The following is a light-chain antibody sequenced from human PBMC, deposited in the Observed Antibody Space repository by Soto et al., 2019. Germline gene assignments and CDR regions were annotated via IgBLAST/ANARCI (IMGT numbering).Light chain of an antibody. CDR1: SSDFGGYNY. J-gene: IGLJ1*01. CDR3: SSYTSSSTLGV. V-gene: IGLV2-14*01. Sequence: QSAPTQPASVSGSPGQAITISCTGNSSDFGGYNYVSWYQQHPGKAPKLMIYDVSNRPSGVSNRFSGSKSGNTASLTISGLQAEDEADYYCSSYTSSSTLGVFGTGTKVTVL. CDR2: DVS.